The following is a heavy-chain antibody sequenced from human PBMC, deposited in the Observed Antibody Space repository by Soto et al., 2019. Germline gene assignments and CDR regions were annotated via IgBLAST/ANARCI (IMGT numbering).Heavy chain of an antibody. CDR1: GGSFSGYY. V-gene: IGHV4-34*01. D-gene: IGHD3-3*02. CDR3: ARGGRISDY. Sequence: SETLSLTCAVYGGSFSGYYWSWIRQPPGKGLEWIGEIDHSGSTNYNPSLKSRVTISVDTSKNQFSLKLSSVTAADTAVYYCARGGRISDYWGQGTLVTVSS. J-gene: IGHJ4*02. CDR2: IDHSGST.